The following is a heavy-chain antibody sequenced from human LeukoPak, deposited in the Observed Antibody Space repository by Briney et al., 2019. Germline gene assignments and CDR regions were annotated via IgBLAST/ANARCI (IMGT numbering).Heavy chain of an antibody. CDR3: AKDKELSDGGPARHYCYYGMDV. V-gene: IGHV3-43D*03. J-gene: IGHJ6*02. CDR1: GFTFDDYA. D-gene: IGHD4-23*01. CDR2: ISWDGGST. Sequence: GGSLRLSCAASGFTFDDYAMHWVRQAPGKGLEWVSLISWDGGSTYYADSVKGRFTISRDNSKNSLYLQMNSLRAEDTALYYCAKDKELSDGGPARHYCYYGMDVWGQGTTVTVSS.